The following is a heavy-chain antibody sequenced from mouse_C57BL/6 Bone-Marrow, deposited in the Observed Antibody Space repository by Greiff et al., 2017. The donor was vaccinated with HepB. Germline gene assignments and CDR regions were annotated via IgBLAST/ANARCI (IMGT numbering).Heavy chain of an antibody. J-gene: IGHJ1*03. V-gene: IGHV5-9-1*02. CDR2: ISSGGDYI. Sequence: EVKLMESGEGLVKPGGSLKLSCAASGFTFSSYAMSWVRQTPEKRLEWVAYISSGGDYIYYADNVKGRFTIYRDNARNTLYLQMSSLKSEDTAMYDCTRDRGYGSSRYFDVWDTGTTVTVSS. D-gene: IGHD1-1*01. CDR1: GFTFSSYA. CDR3: TRDRGYGSSRYFDV.